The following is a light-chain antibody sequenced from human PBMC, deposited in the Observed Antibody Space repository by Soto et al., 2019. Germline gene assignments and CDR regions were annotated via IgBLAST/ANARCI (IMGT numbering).Light chain of an antibody. J-gene: IGKJ2*01. CDR3: QKYNSAPNT. V-gene: IGKV1-27*01. CDR2: AAS. Sequence: DVPMTQSPSSLSASVGDSVTITCRASRDISSSLAWYQQKPGKVPKLLIYAASTLHAGVQSRFSGSGSGTFFTLTINSLQPEDGATYYCQKYNSAPNTFGRGTRLEIK. CDR1: RDISSS.